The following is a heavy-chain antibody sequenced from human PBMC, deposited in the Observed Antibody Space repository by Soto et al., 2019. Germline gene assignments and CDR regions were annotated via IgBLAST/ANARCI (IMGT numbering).Heavy chain of an antibody. V-gene: IGHV3-30*04. D-gene: IGHD3-10*01. J-gene: IGHJ4*02. Sequence: QVQLVESGGGVVQPGRSLRLSCAASGFTFSHYAMHWVSQAPGKGLEWVAVTSFDEGNKYYADSVKGRFTISRDNSKNTLFLQMNSLRVEDTAVYYCARSAPYYPLDYWGQGTLVTVSS. CDR2: TSFDEGNK. CDR3: ARSAPYYPLDY. CDR1: GFTFSHYA.